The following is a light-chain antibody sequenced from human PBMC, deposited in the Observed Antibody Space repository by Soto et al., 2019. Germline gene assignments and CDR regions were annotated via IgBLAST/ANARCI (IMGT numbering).Light chain of an antibody. CDR1: SGSVSTSNY. J-gene: IGLJ3*02. CDR2: NTN. V-gene: IGLV8-61*01. Sequence: QAVVTQEPSFSVSPGGTVTLTCGSSSGSVSTSNYHSWYQQTPGQPPRTLIYNTNVRSSGVPDRFSGSILGNKAALIITGAQSDDESDYYWVLYVGSGISVFGGGTKLTVL. CDR3: VLYVGSGISV.